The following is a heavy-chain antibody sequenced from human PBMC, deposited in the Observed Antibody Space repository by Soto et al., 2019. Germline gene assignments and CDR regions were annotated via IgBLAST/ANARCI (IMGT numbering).Heavy chain of an antibody. CDR1: GVSINSATNF. V-gene: IGHV4-31*03. D-gene: IGHD6-19*01. J-gene: IGHJ4*02. Sequence: QVQLQESGPGLVKPSQTLSLTCTVSGVSINSATNFWNWIRQHPGKGPKWIGYISYTGTSYYHPSFQSRISISVDTSKHQFSLNLSSVTVAYTAVYYCARGPSAGWPCDYWGLGTEVTVSS. CDR2: ISYTGTS. CDR3: ARGPSAGWPCDY.